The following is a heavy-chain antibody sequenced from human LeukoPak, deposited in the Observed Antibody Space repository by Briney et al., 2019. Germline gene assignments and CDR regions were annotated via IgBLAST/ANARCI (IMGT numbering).Heavy chain of an antibody. Sequence: ASEKVSCKASGYAFTSYDINWVRQATGQGLEWMGWMNPNSGNTGYAQKFQGRVTMTRNTSISTAYVELSSLRSEDTAVYYCASYSGYDYVLDYWGQGTLVTVSS. CDR2: MNPNSGNT. J-gene: IGHJ4*02. CDR1: GYAFTSYD. CDR3: ASYSGYDYVLDY. V-gene: IGHV1-8*01. D-gene: IGHD5-12*01.